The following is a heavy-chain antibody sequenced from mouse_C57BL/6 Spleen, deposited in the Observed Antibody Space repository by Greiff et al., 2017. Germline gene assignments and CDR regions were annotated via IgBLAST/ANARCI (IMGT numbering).Heavy chain of an antibody. J-gene: IGHJ1*03. Sequence: VQLQQSGPELVKPGASVKIPCKASGYTFTDYNMDWVKQSHGKSLEWIGDINPNNGGTIYNQKFKGKATLTVDKSSSTAYMELRSLTSEDTAVYYCARGRDYPYWYFDVWGTGTTVTVSS. CDR1: GYTFTDYN. D-gene: IGHD2-4*01. V-gene: IGHV1-18*01. CDR2: INPNNGGT. CDR3: ARGRDYPYWYFDV.